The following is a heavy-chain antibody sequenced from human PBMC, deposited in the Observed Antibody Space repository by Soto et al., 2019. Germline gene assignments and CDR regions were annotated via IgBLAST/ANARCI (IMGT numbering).Heavy chain of an antibody. CDR1: GFTFSSYW. Sequence: GSLRLSCAASGFTFSSYWMSWVRQAPGKGLEWVANIKQDGSEKYYVDSVKGRFTISRDNAKNSLYLQMNSLRAEDTAVYYCARVRSGYYGSGSYLYYYMDVWGKGTTVTVSS. D-gene: IGHD3-10*01. CDR2: IKQDGSEK. V-gene: IGHV3-7*03. CDR3: ARVRSGYYGSGSYLYYYMDV. J-gene: IGHJ6*03.